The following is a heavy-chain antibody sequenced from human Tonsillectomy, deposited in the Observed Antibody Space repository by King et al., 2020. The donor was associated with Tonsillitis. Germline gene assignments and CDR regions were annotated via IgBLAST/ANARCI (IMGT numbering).Heavy chain of an antibody. CDR2: ISYDGSNK. V-gene: IGHV3-30*01. CDR1: GFTFSSHA. J-gene: IGHJ4*02. CDR3: ARDSYDSGGYLFDY. Sequence: VQLVESGGGVVQPGRSLRLSCAASGFTFSSHAMHWVRQAPGKGLEWVAVISYDGSNKYYADSVKCRFTISRDNSKNTLYLQMNSLRAEDTAVYYCARDSYDSGGYLFDYWGQGTLVTVSS. D-gene: IGHD3-22*01.